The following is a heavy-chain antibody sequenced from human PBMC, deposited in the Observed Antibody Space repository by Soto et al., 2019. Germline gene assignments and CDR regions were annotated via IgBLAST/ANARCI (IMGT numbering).Heavy chain of an antibody. D-gene: IGHD2-2*01. J-gene: IGHJ4*02. CDR1: GFTFSSYA. Sequence: EVQLLESGGGLVQPGGSLRLSCAASGFTFSSYAMSWVRQAPGKGLEWVSAISGSGGSTYYADSVKGRFTISRDNSKNTLYLQMNSLRAEDTAVYYCAKPPLADTSVPDRGTRRVDSPFLPYFDYWGQGTLVTVSS. CDR3: AKPPLADTSVPDRGTRRVDSPFLPYFDY. CDR2: ISGSGGST. V-gene: IGHV3-23*01.